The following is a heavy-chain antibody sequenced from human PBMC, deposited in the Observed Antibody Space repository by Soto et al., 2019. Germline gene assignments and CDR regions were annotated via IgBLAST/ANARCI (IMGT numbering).Heavy chain of an antibody. CDR2: VSYDGSKT. V-gene: IGHV3-30*18. D-gene: IGHD2-2*01. Sequence: QVQLVESGGGVVQPGRSLRLSCEASGFTFSSFGMHWVRQAPGKGLEWVTFVSYDGSKTFSSDSVNGRFTISRDNSKNTLYLQMNSLRLEDTAVYYCAKAYAGLDSGSVLWGRGTLVTVSS. CDR3: AKAYAGLDSGSVL. J-gene: IGHJ2*01. CDR1: GFTFSSFG.